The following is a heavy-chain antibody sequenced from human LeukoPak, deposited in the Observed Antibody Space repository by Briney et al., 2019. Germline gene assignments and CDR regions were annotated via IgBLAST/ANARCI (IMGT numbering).Heavy chain of an antibody. D-gene: IGHD3-10*01. V-gene: IGHV1-18*01. CDR1: GYTFTSYG. Sequence: ASVKVSCKASGYTFTSYGISWVRQAPGQGLEWMGWISAYNGNTNYAQKLQGRVTMTTDTSTSTAYMELRSLRSDDTAVYYCARDVLLWLGELSRSDYWGQGTLVTVSS. CDR3: ARDVLLWLGELSRSDY. CDR2: ISAYNGNT. J-gene: IGHJ4*02.